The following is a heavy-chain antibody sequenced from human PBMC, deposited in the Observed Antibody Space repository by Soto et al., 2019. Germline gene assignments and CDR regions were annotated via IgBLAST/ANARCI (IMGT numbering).Heavy chain of an antibody. CDR1: GFTFSGSA. CDR2: IRSKANSYAT. Sequence: GGSLRLSCAASGFTFSGSAMHWVRQASGKGLEWVGRIRSKANSYATAYAASVKGRFTISRDDSKNTAYLQMNSLKTEDTAVYYCTNSEEYSSSSVEPLAFDYWGQGTLVTVSS. J-gene: IGHJ4*02. D-gene: IGHD6-6*01. CDR3: TNSEEYSSSSVEPLAFDY. V-gene: IGHV3-73*01.